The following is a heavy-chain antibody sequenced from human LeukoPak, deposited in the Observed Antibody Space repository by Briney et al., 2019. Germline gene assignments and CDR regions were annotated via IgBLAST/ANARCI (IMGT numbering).Heavy chain of an antibody. CDR2: VSPKTGRT. J-gene: IGHJ5*02. D-gene: IGHD1-1*01. V-gene: IGHV1-8*01. CDR1: GYTFRIHD. Sequence: ASVLVSCKASGYTFRIHDINWVRQAPGQGLEWMGWVSPKTGRTGYAQKFQGRVYMTTNASLSTAYMELSSLRSDDTAVYFCARESERNDGWFDPWGQETLVTVSS. CDR3: ARESERNDGWFDP.